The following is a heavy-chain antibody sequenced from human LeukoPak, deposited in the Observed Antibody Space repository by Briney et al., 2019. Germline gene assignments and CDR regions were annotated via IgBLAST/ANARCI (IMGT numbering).Heavy chain of an antibody. D-gene: IGHD2-2*01. V-gene: IGHV1-69*04. J-gene: IGHJ4*02. Sequence: SVKVSCKASGGTFSSYAISWVRQAPGQGLEWMGRIIPILGIANYAQKFQGRVTITADKSTSTAYMELSSLRSEDTAVYYCARALYQLRGKLDYWGQGTLVTVSS. CDR3: ARALYQLRGKLDY. CDR2: IIPILGIA. CDR1: GGTFSSYA.